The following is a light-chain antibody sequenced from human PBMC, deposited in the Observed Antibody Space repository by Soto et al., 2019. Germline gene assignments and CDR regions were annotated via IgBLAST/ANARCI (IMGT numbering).Light chain of an antibody. CDR1: QSISTW. CDR2: RAS. J-gene: IGKJ1*01. Sequence: DIQMTQSPSTLPASVGDRVTITCRASQSISTWLAWYQQKPGKAPNLLIYRASYLASGVPSRFSGGGSGTEFTLTISSLQPDDFATYYCQHYNSYSEALGQGTKVDIK. CDR3: QHYNSYSEA. V-gene: IGKV1-5*03.